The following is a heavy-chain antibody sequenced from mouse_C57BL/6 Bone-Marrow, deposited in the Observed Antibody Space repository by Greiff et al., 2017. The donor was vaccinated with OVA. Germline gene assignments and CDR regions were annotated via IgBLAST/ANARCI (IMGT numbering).Heavy chain of an antibody. CDR3: ARGITTVVATDAY. Sequence: QVQLQQPGAELVKPGASVKLSCKASGYTFTSYWMHWVKQRPGQGLEWIGMIHPNSGSTNYNEKFKSKATLTVDKSSSTAYMQLSSLTSEDSAVYYCARGITTVVATDAYWGQGTLVTVSA. V-gene: IGHV1-64*01. CDR1: GYTFTSYW. J-gene: IGHJ3*01. CDR2: IHPNSGST. D-gene: IGHD1-1*01.